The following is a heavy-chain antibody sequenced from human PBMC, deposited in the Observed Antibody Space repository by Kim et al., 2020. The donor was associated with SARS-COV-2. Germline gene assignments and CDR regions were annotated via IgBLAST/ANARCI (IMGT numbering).Heavy chain of an antibody. J-gene: IGHJ4*02. Sequence: ASVKVSCKASGYTFTGYYMHWVRQAPGQGLEWMGWINPNSGGTNYAQKFQGWVTMTRDTSISTAYMELSRLRSDDTAVYYCARDSSGWYKGYFDYWGQGTLVTVS. CDR1: GYTFTGYY. V-gene: IGHV1-2*04. CDR2: INPNSGGT. CDR3: ARDSSGWYKGYFDY. D-gene: IGHD6-19*01.